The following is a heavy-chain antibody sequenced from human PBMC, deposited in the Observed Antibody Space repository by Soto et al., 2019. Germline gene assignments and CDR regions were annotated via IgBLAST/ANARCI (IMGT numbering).Heavy chain of an antibody. CDR2: IDSSGEK. D-gene: IGHD6-19*01. CDR1: GLSITDSEMG. Sequence: QVTLKESGPVLVKPTETLTLRCTVSGLSITDSEMGVSWIRQPPGQPLEWLAHIDSSGEKSYRTFLKSRLAISKDTSKSQIIITMTNLDPADNATYYYARRKLAVAVSPWFDPWGQGIPVTVSS. CDR3: ARRKLAVAVSPWFDP. J-gene: IGHJ5*02. V-gene: IGHV2-26*01.